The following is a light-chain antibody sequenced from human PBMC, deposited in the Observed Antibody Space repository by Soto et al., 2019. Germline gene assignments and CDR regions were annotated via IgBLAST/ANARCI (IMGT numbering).Light chain of an antibody. Sequence: DIVMTQSPDSLAVSLGERATINCRSSQSVLHTSNNKNYLAWYQQKPGQAPKMLIYWASTRESGVPDRFSGSGSGTNFSLTVSSLQAEDVAVYYCQQYRSSPFTFGPGTKVDI. CDR3: QQYRSSPFT. CDR1: QSVLHTSNNKNY. J-gene: IGKJ3*01. V-gene: IGKV4-1*01. CDR2: WAS.